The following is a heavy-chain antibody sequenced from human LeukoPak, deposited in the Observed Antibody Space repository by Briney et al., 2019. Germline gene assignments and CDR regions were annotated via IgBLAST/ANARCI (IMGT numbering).Heavy chain of an antibody. D-gene: IGHD3-3*01. J-gene: IGHJ4*02. V-gene: IGHV4-61*02. CDR1: GGSISSGSYY. CDR3: ARGTWRYYFDY. CDR2: IYTSGST. Sequence: PSQTLSHTCTVSGGSISSGSYYWSWIRQPAGKGLEWIGRIYTSGSTNYNPSLKSRVTISVDTSKNQFSLKLSSVTAADTAVYYCARGTWRYYFDYWGQGTLVTVSS.